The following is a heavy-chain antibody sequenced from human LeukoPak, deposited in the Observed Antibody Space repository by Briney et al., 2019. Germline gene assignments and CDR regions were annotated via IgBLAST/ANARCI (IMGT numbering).Heavy chain of an antibody. V-gene: IGHV4-59*12. Sequence: SETLSLTCTVSGDSISGYYWSWIRQPPGKGPEWIAYIYYSGTTNYNPSLKSRVTISVDTSKNQFSLKLSSVTAADTAVYYCARDIVVVPAAAPHNWFDPWGQGTLVTVSS. CDR3: ARDIVVVPAAAPHNWFDP. CDR1: GDSISGYY. D-gene: IGHD2-2*01. CDR2: IYYSGTT. J-gene: IGHJ5*02.